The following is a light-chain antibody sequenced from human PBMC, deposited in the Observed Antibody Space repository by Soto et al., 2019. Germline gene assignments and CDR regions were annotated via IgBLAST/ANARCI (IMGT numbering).Light chain of an antibody. Sequence: QCALTQPASVSGSPGQSITISCTGTSGGVGGYKYVSWYQHHPGKAPKLMIYEVSNRPSGVSNRFSGSKSGNTASLTISGLQAEDEADYYCSSYTSASTYVFGTGTKVTVL. J-gene: IGLJ1*01. CDR3: SSYTSASTYV. V-gene: IGLV2-14*01. CDR1: SGGVGGYKY. CDR2: EVS.